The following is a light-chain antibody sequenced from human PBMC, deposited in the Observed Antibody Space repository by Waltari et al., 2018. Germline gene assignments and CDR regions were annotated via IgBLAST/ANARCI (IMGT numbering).Light chain of an antibody. J-gene: IGKJ4*01. CDR2: AAS. CDR1: QAITNY. CDR3: QMYNSAPLLT. Sequence: DIQMTQSPSSLSASVGDRVNITCRASQAITNYLAWYQQKPGKIPRLMIYAASTLQSGVPSRFSGSGSGTDFTLTISSLQPEDFAIYYCQMYNSAPLLTFGGGTRVEIK. V-gene: IGKV1-27*01.